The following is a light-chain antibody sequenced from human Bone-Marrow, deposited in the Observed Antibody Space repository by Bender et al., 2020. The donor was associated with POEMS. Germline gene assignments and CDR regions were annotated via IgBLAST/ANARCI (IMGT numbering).Light chain of an antibody. J-gene: IGLJ2*01. Sequence: QLVLTQPPSASGTPGQTLTISCSGSSSNIENNYAYWYQQLPGRAPKLLIYGYNNRPSGVPDRFSGSKSGTSASLAITGLQAEDEADYYCSSYSDKNTVVFGGGTKLTVL. CDR3: SSYSDKNTVV. V-gene: IGLV1-47*02. CDR2: GYN. CDR1: SSNIENNY.